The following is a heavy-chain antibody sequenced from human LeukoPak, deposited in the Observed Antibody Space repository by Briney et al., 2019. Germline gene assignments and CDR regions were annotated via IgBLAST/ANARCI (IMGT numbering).Heavy chain of an antibody. CDR1: GGSISSGGYS. Sequence: PSETLSLTCAVSGGSISSGGYSWSWIRQPPGKGLEWIGYIYHSGSTYYNPSLKSRVTISVDRSKNQFPLKLSSVTAADTAVYYCARGSTYYYGSGSYGNWFDPWGQGTLVTVSS. V-gene: IGHV4-30-2*01. CDR2: IYHSGST. CDR3: ARGSTYYYGSGSYGNWFDP. J-gene: IGHJ5*02. D-gene: IGHD3-10*01.